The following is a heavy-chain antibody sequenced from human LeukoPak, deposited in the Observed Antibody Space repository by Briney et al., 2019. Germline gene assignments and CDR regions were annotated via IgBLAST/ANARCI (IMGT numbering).Heavy chain of an antibody. CDR1: GFSLSTSGVG. Sequence: SGPTLVNPTQTLTLTCTFSGFSLSTSGVGVGWIRQPPGKALEWLALIYWDDDKRYSPSLKSRLTITKDTSKNQVVLTMTNMDPVDTATYYCAHSITMVRGHIPCFDPWGQGTLVTVSS. J-gene: IGHJ5*02. CDR2: IYWDDDK. V-gene: IGHV2-5*02. CDR3: AHSITMVRGHIPCFDP. D-gene: IGHD3-10*01.